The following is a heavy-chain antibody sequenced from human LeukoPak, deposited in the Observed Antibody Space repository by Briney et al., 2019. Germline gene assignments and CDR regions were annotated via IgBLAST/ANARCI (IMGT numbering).Heavy chain of an antibody. Sequence: ASVTVSCKASGYTFTGYYMHWVRQAPGQGLEWMGRINPNSGGTNYAQKFQGRVTMTRDTSISTAYMELSRLRSDDTAVYYCARVAVEWELLPFDYWGQGTLVTVSS. D-gene: IGHD1-26*01. CDR1: GYTFTGYY. V-gene: IGHV1-2*06. CDR2: INPNSGGT. CDR3: ARVAVEWELLPFDY. J-gene: IGHJ4*02.